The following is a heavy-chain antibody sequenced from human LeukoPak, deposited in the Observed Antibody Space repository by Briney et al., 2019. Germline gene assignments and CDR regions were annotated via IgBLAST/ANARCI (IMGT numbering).Heavy chain of an antibody. J-gene: IGHJ4*02. Sequence: PGGSLRLSCAASGFTFSGHWMHWVRQAPGKGLVWVARIKSDGSTIGYADSVRGRFAISRDNSKNALFLQMNSLRVEDTAIYYCAKGQELDDGVFDSWGQGTLVTVSS. CDR1: GFTFSGHW. V-gene: IGHV3-74*01. CDR2: IKSDGSTI. D-gene: IGHD1-1*01. CDR3: AKGQELDDGVFDS.